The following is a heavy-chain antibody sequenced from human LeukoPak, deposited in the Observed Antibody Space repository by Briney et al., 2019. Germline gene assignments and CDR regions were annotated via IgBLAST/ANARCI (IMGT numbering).Heavy chain of an antibody. Sequence: GASVKVSCKASGYTFTGYYMHWVRQAPGQGLEWMGWINPNSGGTNYAQKFQGWVTMTRDTSISTAYMELSSLRSDDTAVYYCATVFFSGSYYFDYWGQGTLVTVSS. CDR3: ATVFFSGSYYFDY. CDR2: INPNSGGT. CDR1: GYTFTGYY. J-gene: IGHJ4*02. V-gene: IGHV1-2*04. D-gene: IGHD1-26*01.